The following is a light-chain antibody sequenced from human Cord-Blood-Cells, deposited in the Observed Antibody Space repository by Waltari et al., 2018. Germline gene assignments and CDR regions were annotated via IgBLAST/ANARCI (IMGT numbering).Light chain of an antibody. CDR1: SSDVGRYNF. Sequence: QSALTQPASVSGSPGQSTTISCTGTSSDVGRYNFGSWYQQHPGKAPKIMIYEVSKRPSGVSNRFSGSKSGNTASLTISGLQAEDEADYYCCSYAGSSTYVFGTGTKVTVL. J-gene: IGLJ1*01. CDR2: EVS. CDR3: CSYAGSSTYV. V-gene: IGLV2-23*02.